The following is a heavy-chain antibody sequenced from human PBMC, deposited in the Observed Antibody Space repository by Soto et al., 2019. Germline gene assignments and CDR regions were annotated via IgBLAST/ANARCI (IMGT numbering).Heavy chain of an antibody. J-gene: IGHJ6*02. CDR3: ARVGGQQLAWGYYGMDV. CDR2: IIPIFGTA. V-gene: IGHV1-69*01. D-gene: IGHD6-13*01. Sequence: SVKVSCKASGGTFSSYAISWLRQAPGQGLEWMGGIIPIFGTANYAQKFQGRVTITADESTSTAYMELSSLRSEDTAVYYCARVGGQQLAWGYYGMDVWGQGTTVTVSS. CDR1: GGTFSSYA.